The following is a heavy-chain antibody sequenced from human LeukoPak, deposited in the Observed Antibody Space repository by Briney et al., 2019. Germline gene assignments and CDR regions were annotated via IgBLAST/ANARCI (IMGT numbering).Heavy chain of an antibody. CDR3: ARDRGYGDYVGAFDI. V-gene: IGHV3-48*02. Sequence: PGGSLRLSCAASGFTFSRYSMNWVRQAPGKGLEWVSHISSSSSTIYYADSVKGRFTISRDNAKNSLYLQMSSLRDEDTAVYYCARDRGYGDYVGAFDIWGQGTMVTVSS. CDR2: ISSSSSTI. D-gene: IGHD4-17*01. CDR1: GFTFSRYS. J-gene: IGHJ3*02.